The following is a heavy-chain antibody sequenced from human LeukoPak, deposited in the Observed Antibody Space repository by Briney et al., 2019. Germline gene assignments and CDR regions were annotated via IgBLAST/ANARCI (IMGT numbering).Heavy chain of an antibody. D-gene: IGHD3-22*01. J-gene: IGHJ4*02. Sequence: PSETLSLTCAVYGGSFSGYYWSWIRQPPGKGLEWIGEINHSGSTNYNPSLKSRVTISVDTSKNQFSLKLSSVTAADTAVYYCAREHPHYYDSSGYTTKNFDYWGQGTLVTVSS. V-gene: IGHV4-34*01. CDR3: AREHPHYYDSSGYTTKNFDY. CDR2: INHSGST. CDR1: GGSFSGYY.